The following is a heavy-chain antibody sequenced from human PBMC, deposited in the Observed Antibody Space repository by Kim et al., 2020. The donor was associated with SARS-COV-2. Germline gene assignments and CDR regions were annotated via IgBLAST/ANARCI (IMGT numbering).Heavy chain of an antibody. V-gene: IGHV3-66*01. Sequence: GGSLRLSCAASGFTFGNYWMIWVRQAPGKGLEWVSLIYSGGGTYYADSVKGRFTISRDNSKNTVYLQMNSLRAEDTAVYYCARGSGGYCSGSSCPWGQGT. D-gene: IGHD2-2*01. J-gene: IGHJ5*02. CDR3: ARGSGGYCSGSSCP. CDR1: GFTFGNYW. CDR2: IYSGGGT.